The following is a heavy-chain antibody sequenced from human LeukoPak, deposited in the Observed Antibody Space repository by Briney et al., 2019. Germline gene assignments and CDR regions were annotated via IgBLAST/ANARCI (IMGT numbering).Heavy chain of an antibody. V-gene: IGHV3-33*06. CDR3: AKGDTTDPFDP. Sequence: SGGSLRLSCAASGFTFSNYGMHWVRQAPGKGLEWLAVIWYDGSNTNYADSVKGRFTISRDNSKNTLYMQMNSLRAEDTAVYYCAKGDTTDPFDPWGQGTLVTVSS. J-gene: IGHJ5*02. CDR1: GFTFSNYG. CDR2: IWYDGSNT. D-gene: IGHD1-14*01.